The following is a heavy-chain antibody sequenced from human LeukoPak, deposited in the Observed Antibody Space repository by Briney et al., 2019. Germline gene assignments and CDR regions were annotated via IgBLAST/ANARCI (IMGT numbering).Heavy chain of an antibody. D-gene: IGHD2-21*02. Sequence: PGRSLRLSCAASGFTFSSYAMHWVRQAPGKGLEWVAVISYDGSNKYYADSVKGRFTISRDNSKNTLYLQMNSLRAEDTAVYYCARDFGGDQFAFAYWGQGTLVTVSS. CDR2: ISYDGSNK. CDR1: GFTFSSYA. V-gene: IGHV3-30-3*01. J-gene: IGHJ4*02. CDR3: ARDFGGDQFAFAY.